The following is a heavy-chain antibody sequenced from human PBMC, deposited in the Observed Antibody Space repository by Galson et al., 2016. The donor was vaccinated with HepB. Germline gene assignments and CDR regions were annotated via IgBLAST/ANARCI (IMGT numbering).Heavy chain of an antibody. D-gene: IGHD4-17*01. CDR1: GFTLSGHW. Sequence: SLRLSCAASGFTLSGHWMHWVRQVPGKGLVWVSGDGSSTNYADSVKGRFTVSRDNAKNTLDLQMNSLRAEDSAVYYCASQGYGDFEDAFDNWGQGSLVTVSS. CDR2: DGSST. J-gene: IGHJ4*02. CDR3: ASQGYGDFEDAFDN. V-gene: IGHV3-74*01.